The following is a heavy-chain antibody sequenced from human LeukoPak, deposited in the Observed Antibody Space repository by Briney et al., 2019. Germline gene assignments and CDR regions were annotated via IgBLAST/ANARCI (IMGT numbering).Heavy chain of an antibody. CDR3: ARPVRFLDYYFDY. V-gene: IGHV1-2*02. CDR2: INPNSGGT. D-gene: IGHD3-3*01. CDR1: GYTFTGYY. Sequence: ASVKVSCKASGYTFTGYYMHWLRQAPGQGLEWMGWINPNSGGTNYAQKFQGRVTMTRDTSISTAYMELSRLRSDDTAVYYCARPVRFLDYYFDYWGQGTLVTVSS. J-gene: IGHJ4*02.